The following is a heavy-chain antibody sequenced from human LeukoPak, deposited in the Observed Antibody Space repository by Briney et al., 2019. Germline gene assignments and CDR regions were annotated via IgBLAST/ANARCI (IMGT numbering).Heavy chain of an antibody. J-gene: IGHJ6*02. CDR3: ARDKSANYYYYAMDV. CDR1: GFTVSSNY. CDR2: IYIGGST. Sequence: PGGSLRLSCAASGFTVSSNYMSWVRQAPGKGLEWVSVIYIGGSTYYADSVKGRFTISRDISKNTLYLQMNSLRAEDKAVYYCARDKSANYYYYAMDVWGQGTTVTVSS. V-gene: IGHV3-66*01. D-gene: IGHD6-13*01.